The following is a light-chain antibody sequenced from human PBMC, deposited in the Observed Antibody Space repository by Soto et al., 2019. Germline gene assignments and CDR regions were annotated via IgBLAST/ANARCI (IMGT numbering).Light chain of an antibody. CDR1: QSIDRW. V-gene: IGKV1-5*01. CDR2: DTS. CDR3: QQYENNPWT. Sequence: DIQMTQSPSTLSASVGDRVTITCRASQSIDRWLAWYQQKPGEAPKFLIYDTSILEAGVPSRFIGSGSGAEFTLTISTQQSDDFATYYCQQYENNPWTFGQGTKVEIK. J-gene: IGKJ1*01.